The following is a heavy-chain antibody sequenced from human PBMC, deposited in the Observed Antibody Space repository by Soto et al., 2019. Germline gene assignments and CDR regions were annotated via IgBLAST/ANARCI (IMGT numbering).Heavy chain of an antibody. J-gene: IGHJ4*02. CDR3: AGRGSGSYYAC. V-gene: IGHV3-23*01. D-gene: IGHD1-26*01. Sequence: EVQLLESGGGLVQPGGSLRLSCAASGFTFSSYAMRWVRQAPGKGLEWVSAISGSGDSTYYADSVKGRFTISRDNSKNTTYLQMNSLGAEETAIYYCAGRGSGSYYACWGQGNLVTVPS. CDR1: GFTFSSYA. CDR2: ISGSGDST.